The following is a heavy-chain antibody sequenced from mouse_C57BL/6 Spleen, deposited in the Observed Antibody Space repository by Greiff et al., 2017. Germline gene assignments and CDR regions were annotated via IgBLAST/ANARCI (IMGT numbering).Heavy chain of an antibody. CDR3: ARLTGTEYFDY. V-gene: IGHV1-82*01. CDR2: IYPGDGDT. J-gene: IGHJ2*01. CDR1: GYAFSSSW. Sequence: VQLQQSGPELVKPGASVKISCKASGYAFSSSWMNWLKQRPGKGLEWIGRIYPGDGDTNYNGKFKGKATLTADKSSSTAYMQLSSLTSEDSAVYFCARLTGTEYFDYWGQGTTLTVSS. D-gene: IGHD4-1*01.